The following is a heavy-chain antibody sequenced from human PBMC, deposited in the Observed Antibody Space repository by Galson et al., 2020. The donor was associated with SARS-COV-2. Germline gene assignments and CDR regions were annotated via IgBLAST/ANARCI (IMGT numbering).Heavy chain of an antibody. Sequence: ESLKISCAASGFSLGGYWMNWVRQVPGKGLEWVAKIKQDGSEKYYVDSVKGRFTISRDNAKNSLYLQMNSLRADDTAVYYCARAAAGIDHWGQGTLVTVSS. V-gene: IGHV3-7*01. CDR3: ARAAAGIDH. CDR2: IKQDGSEK. D-gene: IGHD6-13*01. CDR1: GFSLGGYW. J-gene: IGHJ4*02.